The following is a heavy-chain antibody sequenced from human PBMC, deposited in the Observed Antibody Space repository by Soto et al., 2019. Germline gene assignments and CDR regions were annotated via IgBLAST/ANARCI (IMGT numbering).Heavy chain of an antibody. CDR2: ISSSSGYI. Sequence: GGSLRLSCAASGFTFSSYSMNWARQAPGKGLEWVSSISSSSGYIYYADSVKGRFTISRDNAKNSLYLQMNSLRAEDTAVYYCARVKLGYCISTSCYHDYWGQGTLVTVSS. D-gene: IGHD2-2*01. V-gene: IGHV3-21*01. J-gene: IGHJ4*02. CDR1: GFTFSSYS. CDR3: ARVKLGYCISTSCYHDY.